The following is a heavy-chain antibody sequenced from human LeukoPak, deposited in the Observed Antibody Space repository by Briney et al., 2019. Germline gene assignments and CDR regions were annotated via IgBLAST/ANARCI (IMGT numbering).Heavy chain of an antibody. J-gene: IGHJ4*02. CDR2: IYYSGST. CDR3: ASHSPDSSGYYHY. D-gene: IGHD3-22*01. Sequence: SETLSLTCTVSGGSISSYYWSWIRQPPGKGLEWIGYIYYSGSTNYNPSLKSRVTISVDTSKNQFSLKLSSVTAADTAVYYCASHSPDSSGYYHYWGQGTLVTVSS. V-gene: IGHV4-59*08. CDR1: GGSISSYY.